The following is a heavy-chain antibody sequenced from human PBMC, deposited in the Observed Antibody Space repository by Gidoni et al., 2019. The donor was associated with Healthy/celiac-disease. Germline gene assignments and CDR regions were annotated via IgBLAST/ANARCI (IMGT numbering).Heavy chain of an antibody. CDR1: GYTFTSYY. CDR3: AREEAGFQGRQYYGMDV. Sequence: QVLLVQSGAEVKKPGASVKVSCKASGYTFTSYYMHWVRQAPGQGLEWMGIINPSGGSTSYAQKFQGRVTMTRDTSTSTVYMELSSLRSEDTAVYYCAREEAGFQGRQYYGMDVWGQGTTVTVSS. V-gene: IGHV1-46*03. J-gene: IGHJ6*02. D-gene: IGHD6-19*01. CDR2: INPSGGST.